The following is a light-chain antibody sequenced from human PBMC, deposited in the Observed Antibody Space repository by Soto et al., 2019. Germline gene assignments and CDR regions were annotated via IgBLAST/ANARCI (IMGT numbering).Light chain of an antibody. CDR1: NIGSKS. J-gene: IGLJ1*01. Sequence: SYELTQPPSVSVAPVRTATITCGGNNIGSKSVHWYQQRPGQAPVLVVYDDGDRPSGIPERFAGSNSGNTATLTISRVEAGDEADYYCQVWESSSGHYVFGSGTKVTVL. V-gene: IGLV3-21*03. CDR3: QVWESSSGHYV. CDR2: DDG.